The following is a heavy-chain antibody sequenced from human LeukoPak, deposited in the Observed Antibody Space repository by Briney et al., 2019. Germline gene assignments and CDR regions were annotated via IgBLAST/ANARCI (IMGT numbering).Heavy chain of an antibody. CDR1: GDSITNYY. CDR2: VYTSGTT. V-gene: IGHV4-4*07. D-gene: IGHD3-22*01. Sequence: PSETLSLTCTVSGDSITNYYWTWLRQPAEKGLEWFGRVYTSGTTNYNPSLKSRVTLSLDTSKNQFSLKLSSVTAADTPVYYCARAPSYDSTKRDYWGQGTVVTVSS. J-gene: IGHJ4*02. CDR3: ARAPSYDSTKRDY.